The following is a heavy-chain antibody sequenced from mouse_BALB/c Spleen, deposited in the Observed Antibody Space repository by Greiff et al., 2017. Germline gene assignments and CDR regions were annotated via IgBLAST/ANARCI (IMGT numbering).Heavy chain of an antibody. CDR1: GFSLTSYG. CDR2: IWAGGST. D-gene: IGHD2-3*01. CDR3: ARVSDGYYAY. V-gene: IGHV2-9*02. Sequence: QVHVKQSGPGLVAPSQSLSITCTVSGFSLTSYGVHWVRQPPGKGLEWLGVIWAGGSTNYNSALMSRLSISKDNSKSQVFLKMNSLQTDDTAMYYCARVSDGYYAYWGQGTLVTVSA. J-gene: IGHJ3*01.